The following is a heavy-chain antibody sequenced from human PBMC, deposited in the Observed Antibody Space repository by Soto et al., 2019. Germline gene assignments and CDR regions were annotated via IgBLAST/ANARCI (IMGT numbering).Heavy chain of an antibody. D-gene: IGHD6-25*01. CDR1: GFTFSSYA. CDR2: ISGSGGST. J-gene: IGHJ4*02. V-gene: IGHV3-23*01. Sequence: EVQLLESGGGLVQPGGSLRLSCAASGFTFSSYAMSWVRQAPGKGLEWVSAISGSGGSTYYADSVKGRFTISRDNSKNTLYLQMNSLRAEDTAVYYCSKDTAATLTFDYWGQGTLVTVSS. CDR3: SKDTAATLTFDY.